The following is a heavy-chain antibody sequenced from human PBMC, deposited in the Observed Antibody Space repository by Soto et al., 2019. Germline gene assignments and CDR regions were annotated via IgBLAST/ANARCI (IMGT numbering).Heavy chain of an antibody. CDR3: ARVKSVVNAFHI. CDR2: INSDGSST. CDR1: AFTFSSYW. V-gene: IGHV3-74*01. Sequence: GGSLRLACAASAFTFSSYWMHWVRQAPGKGLVWVSRINSDGSSTSYADSVKGRFTISRDNAKNTLYLQMNSLRAEDTAVYYCARVKSVVNAFHIWGQGTMVTVS. J-gene: IGHJ3*02. D-gene: IGHD2-15*01.